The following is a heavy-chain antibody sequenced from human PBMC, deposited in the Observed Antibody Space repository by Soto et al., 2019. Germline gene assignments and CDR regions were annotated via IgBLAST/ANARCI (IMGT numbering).Heavy chain of an antibody. J-gene: IGHJ4*02. D-gene: IGHD4-17*01. CDR3: ARWDYGVYARFDY. Sequence: QVQLVQSGAEVKQSGASVKVSCKASGYTFTRHDINWVRQATGQGLEWMGWMNPNSGNTGYAQKFQGRVTMTRNTSISTAYMELSSLRSEDTAVYYCARWDYGVYARFDYWGQGTLVTVSS. V-gene: IGHV1-8*01. CDR1: GYTFTRHD. CDR2: MNPNSGNT.